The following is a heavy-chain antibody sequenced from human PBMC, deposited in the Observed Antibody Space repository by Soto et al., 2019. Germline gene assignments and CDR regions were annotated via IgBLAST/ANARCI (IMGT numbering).Heavy chain of an antibody. V-gene: IGHV3-13*01. J-gene: IGHJ6*02. CDR2: IDTVGDT. D-gene: IGHD2-2*01. CDR1: GFTFSTYD. CDR3: VREVVPAGSHFYYGLDV. Sequence: EVQLVESGGGLVQPGGSLRLSCAASGFTFSTYDMHWVRQATGKGLEWVSAIDTVGDTWYAGSVKGRFTISRENAKNSLYLQMDSLSAGDTAVYSFVREVVPAGSHFYYGLDVWGQGTTVTVSS.